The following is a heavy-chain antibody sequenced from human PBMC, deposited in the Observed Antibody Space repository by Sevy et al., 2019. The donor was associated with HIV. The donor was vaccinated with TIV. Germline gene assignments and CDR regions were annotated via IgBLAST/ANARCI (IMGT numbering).Heavy chain of an antibody. Sequence: GGSLRLSCTASGFTFTHAWMSWVRQAPGKGLEWVGRIKSTPDGGTTDYAAPVKGRCTISRDDSKNTLYLQMNSLKTEDTAVYYCSTDPIIVLLVTDGMDVWGQGTTVTVSS. CDR2: IKSTPDGGTT. V-gene: IGHV3-15*01. J-gene: IGHJ6*02. CDR3: STDPIIVLLVTDGMDV. CDR1: GFTFTHAW. D-gene: IGHD2-8*02.